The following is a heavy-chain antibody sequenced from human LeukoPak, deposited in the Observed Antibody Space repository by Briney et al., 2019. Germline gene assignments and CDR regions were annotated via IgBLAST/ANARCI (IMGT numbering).Heavy chain of an antibody. Sequence: AGGSLRLSCTASGFPFIEYSMNWVRQVPGKGLEWIAYIGIDSGNTKYADSVRGRFTISADKAKNSLYLQMNSLRVEDTAVYYCARDHNYAFDNWGQGTLVSAAS. D-gene: IGHD1-1*01. CDR1: GFPFIEYS. V-gene: IGHV3-48*01. J-gene: IGHJ4*02. CDR2: IGIDSGNT. CDR3: ARDHNYAFDN.